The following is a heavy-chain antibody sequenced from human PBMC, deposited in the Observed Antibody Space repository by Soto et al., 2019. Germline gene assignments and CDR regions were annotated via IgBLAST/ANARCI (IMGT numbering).Heavy chain of an antibody. Sequence: ASVKVSCKASGYTFSTYGISWVRQAPGQGLEWMGWISAYNGNTNYAQKLQGRVTMTTDTSTSTAYMELRSLRSDDTAVYYCARGGRHDSSGYYLPFSGMDVWGQGTTVTVSS. CDR2: ISAYNGNT. D-gene: IGHD3-22*01. CDR1: GYTFSTYG. CDR3: ARGGRHDSSGYYLPFSGMDV. J-gene: IGHJ6*02. V-gene: IGHV1-18*01.